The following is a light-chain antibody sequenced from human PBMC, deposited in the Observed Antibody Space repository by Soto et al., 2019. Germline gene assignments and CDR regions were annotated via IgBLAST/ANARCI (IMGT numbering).Light chain of an antibody. Sequence: DIQMTQSPSTLSAFVGDRVTITCRASQSISTSLAWYQQKPRKAPKLLIYLASTLESGVPARFSGSGSATEFTLSISSLQPDDFATYYCQQSYSTPRTFGQGTKLEIK. CDR1: QSISTS. J-gene: IGKJ2*01. V-gene: IGKV1-5*03. CDR2: LAS. CDR3: QQSYSTPRT.